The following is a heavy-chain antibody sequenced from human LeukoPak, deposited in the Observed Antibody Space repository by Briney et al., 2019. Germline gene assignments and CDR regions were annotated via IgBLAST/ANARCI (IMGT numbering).Heavy chain of an antibody. Sequence: QPGGSLRLSCAASGFTFSSYEMNWVRQAPGKGLEWVSYISSSGSTIYYADSVKGRFTISRDNAKNSLYLQMNSLRAEDTAVYYCARVRLWSSDYWGREPWSPSPQ. J-gene: IGHJ4*02. CDR1: GFTFSSYE. V-gene: IGHV3-48*03. D-gene: IGHD3-16*01. CDR2: ISSSGSTI. CDR3: ARVRLWSSDY.